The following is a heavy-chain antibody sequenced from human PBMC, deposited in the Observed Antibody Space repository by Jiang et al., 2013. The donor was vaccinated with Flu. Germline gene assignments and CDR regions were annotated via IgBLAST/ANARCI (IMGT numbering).Heavy chain of an antibody. CDR2: IYYSGST. D-gene: IGHD2-15*01. Sequence: GSGLVKPSETLSLTCTVSGGSISSSSYYWGWIRQPPGKGLEWIGSIYYSGSTYYNPSLKSRVTISVDTSKNQFSLKLSSVTAADTAVYYCAVVVVAALDYWGQGTLVTVS. V-gene: IGHV4-39*01. J-gene: IGHJ4*02. CDR1: GGSISSSSYY. CDR3: AVVVVAALDY.